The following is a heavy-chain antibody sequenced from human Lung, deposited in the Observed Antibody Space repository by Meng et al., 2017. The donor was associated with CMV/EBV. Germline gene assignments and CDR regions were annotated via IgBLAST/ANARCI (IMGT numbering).Heavy chain of an antibody. CDR1: GYNSTGYY. Sequence: ASVXVSXKASGYNSTGYYMHWVRQAPGQGLEWMGWINPNSGDTNYAQKFQGRVTMTGDTSITTAYMELSRLRSDDMAVYYCARVKRYCTGGSCSSTGYYGMDVWGQGTXVTVYS. CDR3: ARVKRYCTGGSCSSTGYYGMDV. CDR2: INPNSGDT. V-gene: IGHV1-2*02. J-gene: IGHJ6*02. D-gene: IGHD2-15*01.